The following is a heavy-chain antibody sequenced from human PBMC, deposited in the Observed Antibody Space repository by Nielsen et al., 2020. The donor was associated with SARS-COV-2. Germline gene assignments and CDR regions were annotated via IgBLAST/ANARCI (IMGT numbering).Heavy chain of an antibody. J-gene: IGHJ4*02. V-gene: IGHV4-4*02. CDR3: ARSATAAAGPYYFDY. Sequence: SETLSLTCAVSGGSISSSNWWSWVRQPPGKGLEWIGEIYHSGSTNYNPSLKSRVTISVDKSKNQFSLKLSSVTAADTAVYYCARSATAAAGPYYFDYWGQGTLVTVSS. CDR1: GGSISSSNW. CDR2: IYHSGST. D-gene: IGHD6-13*01.